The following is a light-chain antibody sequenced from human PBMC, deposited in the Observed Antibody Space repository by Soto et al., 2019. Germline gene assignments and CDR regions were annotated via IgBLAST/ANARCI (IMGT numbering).Light chain of an antibody. CDR1: QSISSW. CDR3: QKYDNAPWT. V-gene: IGKV1-5*01. Sequence: GDRVTITCRASQSISSWLAWYQQKPGKAPNLLIYDASSLQSGVPSRFSGSGFGTDFTLTISSLQPEDVGTYYCQKYDNAPWTFGQGTKVDIK. CDR2: DAS. J-gene: IGKJ1*01.